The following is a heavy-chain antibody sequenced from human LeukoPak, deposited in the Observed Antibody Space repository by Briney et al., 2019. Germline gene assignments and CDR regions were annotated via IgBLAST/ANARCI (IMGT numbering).Heavy chain of an antibody. CDR3: ARGGGYSYVHNDY. CDR2: IYYSGST. V-gene: IGHV4-30-4*02. CDR1: GGSISSGDYY. J-gene: IGHJ4*02. D-gene: IGHD5-18*01. Sequence: PSETLSLTCTVSGGSISSGDYYWSWIRQPPGKGLEWLGYIYYSGSTYYNPSLKSRVTISVDTSKNQFSLKLSSVTAADTAVYYCARGGGYSYVHNDYWGQGTLVTVSS.